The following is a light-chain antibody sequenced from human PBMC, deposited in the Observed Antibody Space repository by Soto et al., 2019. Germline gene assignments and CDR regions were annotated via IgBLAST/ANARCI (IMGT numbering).Light chain of an antibody. V-gene: IGLV2-14*01. CDR2: EVR. J-gene: IGLJ3*02. CDR3: TSYTSMSALGV. Sequence: QSVLTQPASVSGSPGQSITISCTGTSSDVGGYNYVSWYQQHPGKAPKLIIYEVRNRPSGISDRFSGSKSGNTASLTISGLQADDEADYYCTSYTSMSALGVFGGGTKL. CDR1: SSDVGGYNY.